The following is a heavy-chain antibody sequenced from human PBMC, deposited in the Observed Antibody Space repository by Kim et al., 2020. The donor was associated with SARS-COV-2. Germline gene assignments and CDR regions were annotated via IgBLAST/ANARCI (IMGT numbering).Heavy chain of an antibody. CDR2: ISYDGSNK. Sequence: GGSLRLSCAASGFTFSSYGMHWVRQAPGKGLEWVAVISYDGSNKYYADSVKGRFTISRDNSKNTLYLQMNSLRAEDTAVYYCAKDSPPNCSGGSCYSGALDYWGQGTLVTVSS. CDR1: GFTFSSYG. V-gene: IGHV3-30*18. CDR3: AKDSPPNCSGGSCYSGALDY. D-gene: IGHD2-15*01. J-gene: IGHJ4*02.